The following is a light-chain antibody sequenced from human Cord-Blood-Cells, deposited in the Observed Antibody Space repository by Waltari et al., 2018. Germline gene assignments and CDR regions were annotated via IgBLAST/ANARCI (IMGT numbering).Light chain of an antibody. J-gene: IGLJ3*02. V-gene: IGLV2-14*01. CDR3: SSYTSSSTLE. CDR2: DVS. Sequence: QSALTQPASVSGSPGQSITISCTGTSSDVGGYNYVSWYQQHPGNAPKLMIYDVSNRPSVVSTHFSGSKSGNTASPTISGLQAEDEADYFCSSYTSSSTLEFGGGTKLTVL. CDR1: SSDVGGYNY.